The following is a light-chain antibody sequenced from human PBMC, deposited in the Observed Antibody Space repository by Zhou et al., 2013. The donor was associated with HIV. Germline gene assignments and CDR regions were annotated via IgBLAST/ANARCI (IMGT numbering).Light chain of an antibody. CDR2: AAS. J-gene: IGKJ4*01. CDR1: QGISTY. Sequence: IQLTQSPSSLSASVGDRVTITCRASQGISTYLAWYQQKPGRAPKLLIYAASTLHSGVPSRFSGSGSGTDFTLTINSLQPEDFATYYCQQSSATPLTFGGDQGGDET. CDR3: QQSSATPLT. V-gene: IGKV1-39*01.